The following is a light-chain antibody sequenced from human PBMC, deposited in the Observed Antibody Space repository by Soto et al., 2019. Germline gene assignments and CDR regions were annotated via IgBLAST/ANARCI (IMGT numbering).Light chain of an antibody. CDR3: QQYNTFWT. Sequence: IQMAQSPYTLSACVGDRVPLTCLASQSISSWLAWYQQKPGKAPKLLIYDASSLESGVPSRFSGSGSGTEFTLTISSLQPDDFATYYCQQYNTFWTFGQGTKVDI. V-gene: IGKV1-5*01. CDR2: DAS. J-gene: IGKJ1*01. CDR1: QSISSW.